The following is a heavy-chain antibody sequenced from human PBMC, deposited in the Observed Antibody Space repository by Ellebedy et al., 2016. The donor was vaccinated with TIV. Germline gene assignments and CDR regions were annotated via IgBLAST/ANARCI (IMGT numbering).Heavy chain of an antibody. CDR2: ISYDGSNK. D-gene: IGHD6-19*01. V-gene: IGHV3-30*03. CDR1: GFTFSSYG. CDR3: AGGISVAGTSLGF. J-gene: IGHJ4*02. Sequence: GGSLRLSCAASGFTFSSYGMHWVRQAPGKGLEWVAVISYDGSNKYYAGSVKGRFTISRDNSKNTLYLQMNSLRAEDTAVYYCAGGISVAGTSLGFWGQGTLVTVSS.